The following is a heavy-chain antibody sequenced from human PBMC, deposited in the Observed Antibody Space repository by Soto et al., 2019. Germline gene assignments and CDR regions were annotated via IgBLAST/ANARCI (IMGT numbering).Heavy chain of an antibody. J-gene: IGHJ4*02. CDR2: ISSSSSYI. D-gene: IGHD2-15*01. V-gene: IGHV3-21*01. CDR3: ASARGRYCSGGSCYSGDDY. CDR1: GFTFSSYT. Sequence: EVQLVESGGGLVKPGGSLRLSCAASGFTFSSYTMNWVRQAPGKGLEWVSSISSSSSYIYYADSVKGRFTISRDNAKNSLYLQMNSLRAEDTAGYYCASARGRYCSGGSCYSGDDYWGQGTLVTVSS.